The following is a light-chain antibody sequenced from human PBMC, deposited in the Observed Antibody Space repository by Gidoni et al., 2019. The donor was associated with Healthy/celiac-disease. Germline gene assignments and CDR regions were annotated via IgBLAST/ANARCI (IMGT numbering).Light chain of an antibody. CDR2: RNN. Sequence: QSVLTQPPSAYGTPGQRVTISCSGLSSNIGSNYVYWYQQLPGTAPKLLIYRNNQRPSGVPDRFSGSKSVTSASLAISWLRSEDEADYYCAAWDDSLSAAVFGGGTQLTVL. J-gene: IGLJ7*01. CDR3: AAWDDSLSAAV. V-gene: IGLV1-47*01. CDR1: SSNIGSNY.